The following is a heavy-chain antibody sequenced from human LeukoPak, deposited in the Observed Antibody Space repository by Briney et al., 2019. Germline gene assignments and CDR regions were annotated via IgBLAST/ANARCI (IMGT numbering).Heavy chain of an antibody. CDR2: INPNRGGT. D-gene: IGHD3-16*02. J-gene: IGHJ4*02. V-gene: IGHV1-2*02. Sequence: ASVKVSCKASGYSYSGYYMHWVRQAPGQGLEWMGWINPNRGGTNYAQKFQGRVTMTRDTSISTAYMELSRLRSDDTAVYYCARGVDYVWGSYRYTPPDYWGQGTLVTVSS. CDR3: ARGVDYVWGSYRYTPPDY. CDR1: GYSYSGYY.